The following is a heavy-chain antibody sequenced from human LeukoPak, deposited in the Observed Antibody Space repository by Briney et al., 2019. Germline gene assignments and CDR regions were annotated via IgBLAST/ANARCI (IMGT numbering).Heavy chain of an antibody. CDR1: GGSISSYY. CDR2: IYYSGST. CDR3: ATTDSGSFDY. J-gene: IGHJ4*02. V-gene: IGHV4-59*08. D-gene: IGHD1-26*01. Sequence: SETLSLTCTVSGGSISSYYWSWIQQPPGKGLEWIGYIYYSGSTNYNPSLKSRVTISVDTSKNQFSLKLSSVTAADTAVYYCATTDSGSFDYWGQGTLVTVSS.